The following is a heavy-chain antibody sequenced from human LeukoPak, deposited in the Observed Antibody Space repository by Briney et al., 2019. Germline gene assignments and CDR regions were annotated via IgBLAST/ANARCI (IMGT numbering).Heavy chain of an antibody. CDR2: ISGGSEDS. D-gene: IGHD6-6*01. J-gene: IGHJ6*02. Sequence: GGSLRLSCTASGFTFGGYAMTWVRQAPGKGLEWVSSISGGSEDSYYADSVKGRFTISRDNSRSTLYLQMNSLRADDTAVYYCGRTIAQYSNSSLYYFYGLDVWGQGTTVTVSS. CDR3: GRTIAQYSNSSLYYFYGLDV. V-gene: IGHV3-23*01. CDR1: GFTFGGYA.